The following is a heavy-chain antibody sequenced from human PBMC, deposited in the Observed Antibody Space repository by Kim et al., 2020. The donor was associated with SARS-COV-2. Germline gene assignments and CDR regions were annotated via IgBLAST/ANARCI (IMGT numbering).Heavy chain of an antibody. CDR2: IYYSGST. CDR1: GGSISSYY. J-gene: IGHJ4*02. Sequence: SETLSLTCTVSGGSISSYYWSWIRQPPGKGLEWIGYIYYSGSTNYNPSLKSRVTISVDTSKNQFSLKLSSVTAADTAVYYCARHKFDSSIDYWGQGTLVTVSS. V-gene: IGHV4-59*08. CDR3: ARHKFDSSIDY. D-gene: IGHD3-22*01.